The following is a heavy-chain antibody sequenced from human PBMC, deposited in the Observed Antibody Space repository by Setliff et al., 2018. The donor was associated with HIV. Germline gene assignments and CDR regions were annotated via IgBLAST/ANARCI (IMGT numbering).Heavy chain of an antibody. CDR3: ARGVIETDYDYVDIYYYNYMDV. CDR1: GGSISSNW. D-gene: IGHD5-12*01. V-gene: IGHV4-4*02. J-gene: IGHJ6*03. CDR2: IYHSGST. Sequence: PSETLSLTCAVSGGSISSNWWSWVRQSPGKGLEWIGEIYHSGSTHYNPSLQSRVTISVDKSKSQFSLKLNSVTAADTAVYFCARGVIETDYDYVDIYYYNYMDVWGKGTTVTVSS.